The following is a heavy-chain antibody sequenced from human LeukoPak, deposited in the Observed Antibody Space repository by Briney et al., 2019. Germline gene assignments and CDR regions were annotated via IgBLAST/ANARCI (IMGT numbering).Heavy chain of an antibody. CDR3: AKYPEGSGSYYWVYFDY. V-gene: IGHV3-23*01. CDR1: GFTFSSYA. J-gene: IGHJ4*02. Sequence: GGSLRLSCAASGFTFSSYAMSWVRQAPGKGLEWVSAISGSGGSTYYADSVKGRFTISRDNSKNTLYLQMTSLRAEDTAVYYCAKYPEGSGSYYWVYFDYWGQGTLVTVSS. D-gene: IGHD3-10*01. CDR2: ISGSGGST.